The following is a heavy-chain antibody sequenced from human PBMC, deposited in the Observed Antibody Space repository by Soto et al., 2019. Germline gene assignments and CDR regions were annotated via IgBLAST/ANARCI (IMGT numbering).Heavy chain of an antibody. CDR1: GYTLTELS. J-gene: IGHJ4*02. V-gene: IGHV1-24*01. Sequence: ASVKVSCKVSGYTLTELSMHWVRQAPGKGLEWMGGFDPEDGETIYAQKFQGRVTMTEDTSTDAAYMELSSLRSEDTAVYYCATGQNSVVVVAAPIFDYWGQGTLVTVSS. CDR2: FDPEDGET. D-gene: IGHD2-15*01. CDR3: ATGQNSVVVVAAPIFDY.